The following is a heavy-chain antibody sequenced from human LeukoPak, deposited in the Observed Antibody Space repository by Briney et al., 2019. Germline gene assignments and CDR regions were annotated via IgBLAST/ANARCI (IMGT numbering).Heavy chain of an antibody. CDR1: GYTFTSYA. Sequence: GASVKVSCKASGYTFTSYAMNWVRQAPGQGLEWMGWINTNTGNPTYAQGFTGRFVFSLDTSVSTAYLQISSLKAEDTAVYYCARASEILYYDSSGTTGWFDPWGQGTLVTVSS. CDR2: INTNTGNP. J-gene: IGHJ5*02. V-gene: IGHV7-4-1*02. D-gene: IGHD3-22*01. CDR3: ARASEILYYDSSGTTGWFDP.